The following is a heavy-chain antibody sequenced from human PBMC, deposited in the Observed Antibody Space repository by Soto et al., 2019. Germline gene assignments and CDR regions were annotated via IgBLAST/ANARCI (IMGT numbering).Heavy chain of an antibody. Sequence: QVQLVESGGGVVQPGRSLRLSCAASGFTFSSYGMYWVRQAPGKGLEWVALIWYDGSNKYHADSVKGRFTISRDNSKNTVYLQTNSLRAADTAVYYCARGGYCSGGSCPIDAFDFWGQGTTVIVSS. D-gene: IGHD2-15*01. CDR2: IWYDGSNK. J-gene: IGHJ3*01. CDR3: ARGGYCSGGSCPIDAFDF. CDR1: GFTFSSYG. V-gene: IGHV3-33*01.